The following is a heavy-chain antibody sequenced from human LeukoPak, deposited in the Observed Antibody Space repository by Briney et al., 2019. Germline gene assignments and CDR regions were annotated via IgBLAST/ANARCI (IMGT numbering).Heavy chain of an antibody. V-gene: IGHV4-59*01. Sequence: SETLSLTCTVSGGSISSSYWSWIRQPPGKRLEWIGYIYKSGSTIYNPSLKSRVTILLDTSKNQFSLNLGSVTAADTAVYYCARVYNWNSSGLGAPRDWGRGTLVTVSS. J-gene: IGHJ4*02. CDR1: GGSISSSY. CDR3: ARVYNWNSSGLGAPRD. D-gene: IGHD1-7*01. CDR2: IYKSGST.